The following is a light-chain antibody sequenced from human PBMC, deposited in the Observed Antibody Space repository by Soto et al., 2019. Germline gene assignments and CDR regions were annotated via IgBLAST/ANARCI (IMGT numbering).Light chain of an antibody. CDR2: GAS. Sequence: EIVLTQSPGTLSLSPGERATLSCRASQSVSSSFLACYQQKPGQAPRLLIYGASSRPTGIPDRFSGSGSGTDFTLTISRLEPEDFAVYYCQQYDNSPLTFGGGTKVEIK. J-gene: IGKJ4*01. CDR1: QSVSSSF. CDR3: QQYDNSPLT. V-gene: IGKV3-20*01.